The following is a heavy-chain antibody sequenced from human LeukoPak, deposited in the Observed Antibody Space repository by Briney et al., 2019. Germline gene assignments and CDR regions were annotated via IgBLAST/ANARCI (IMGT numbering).Heavy chain of an antibody. CDR2: INPSGGST. Sequence: GASVKVSCKASGYTFTSYYMHWVRQAPGQGLEWMGIINPSGGSTSYAQKFQGRVTMTRDTSTSTVYMELSSLRSEDTAVYYCARDLSITMVRAENYYYGMDVWGQGTTVTVSS. D-gene: IGHD3-10*01. CDR3: ARDLSITMVRAENYYYGMDV. V-gene: IGHV1-46*01. CDR1: GYTFTSYY. J-gene: IGHJ6*02.